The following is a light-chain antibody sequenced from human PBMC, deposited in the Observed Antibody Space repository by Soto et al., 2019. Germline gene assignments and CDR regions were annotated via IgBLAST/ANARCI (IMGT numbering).Light chain of an antibody. CDR3: CSYAESRTFV. V-gene: IGLV2-23*03. J-gene: IGLJ1*01. CDR1: SSDVGSYNL. Sequence: QSALTQPASVSGSPGQAITISCTGTSSDVGSYNLVSWYQQHPGKAPKLMIYEGSKRPSGVSNRFSGSKSGNTASLTISGLQAEDEADYYCCSYAESRTFVFGTGTKLTVL. CDR2: EGS.